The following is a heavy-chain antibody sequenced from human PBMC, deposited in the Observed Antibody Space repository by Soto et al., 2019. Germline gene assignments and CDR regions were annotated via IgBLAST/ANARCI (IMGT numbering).Heavy chain of an antibody. CDR2: IYYSGST. V-gene: IGHV4-59*01. D-gene: IGHD6-6*01. Sequence: PSETLSLTCTVSGGSISSYCWSWIRQPPGKGLEWIGYIYYSGSTNYNPSLKSRVTISVDTSKNQFSLKLSSVTAADTAVYYCARGSLVYYYYYYMDVWAKGPRSPSP. CDR3: ARGSLVYYYYYYMDV. J-gene: IGHJ6*03. CDR1: GGSISSYC.